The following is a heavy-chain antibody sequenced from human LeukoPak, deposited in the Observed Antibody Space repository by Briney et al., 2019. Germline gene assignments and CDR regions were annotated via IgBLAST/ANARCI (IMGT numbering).Heavy chain of an antibody. J-gene: IGHJ4*02. D-gene: IGHD3-16*01. V-gene: IGHV4-31*03. CDR2: IYYSGIT. CDR1: GGSISSGGYY. CDR3: SRDLPMGA. Sequence: SRTLSLTCTVSGGSISSGGYYWSWLRQHPGKGLEWIGYIYYSGITYYNTSLKSRVTISVDTSKNQFSLKLSSVTAADTAVYYCSRDLPMGAWGQGTLVTVSS.